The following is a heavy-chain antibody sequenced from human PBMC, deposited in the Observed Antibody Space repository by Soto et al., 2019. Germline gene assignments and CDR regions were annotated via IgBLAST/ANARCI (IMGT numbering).Heavy chain of an antibody. D-gene: IGHD5-12*01. CDR3: VRDGYNGRYFDY. CDR2: ISCDGSNK. J-gene: IGHJ4*02. V-gene: IGHV3-30*03. CDR1: GFTFSSYG. Sequence: QVQLVESGGGVVQPGRSLRLSCAASGFTFSSYGMHWVRQAPGKGLEWVAVISCDGSNKYYADSVKGRFTISRDNSKNTLYLQMNSLRAEDTAVYYCVRDGYNGRYFDYWGQGTLVTVSS.